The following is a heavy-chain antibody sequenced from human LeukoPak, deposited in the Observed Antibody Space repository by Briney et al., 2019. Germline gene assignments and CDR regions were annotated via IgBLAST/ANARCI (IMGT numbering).Heavy chain of an antibody. J-gene: IGHJ6*02. V-gene: IGHV1-8*01. Sequence: ASVKVSCKASGYTFTSYDINWVRQATGQGLEWVGWMNPNSGNTGYAQKFQGRVTMTRNTSISTAYMELSSLRSEDTAVYYCARGVVTDYYHGMDVWGQGTTVTVSS. CDR3: ARGVVTDYYHGMDV. CDR1: GYTFTSYD. CDR2: MNPNSGNT. D-gene: IGHD2-21*02.